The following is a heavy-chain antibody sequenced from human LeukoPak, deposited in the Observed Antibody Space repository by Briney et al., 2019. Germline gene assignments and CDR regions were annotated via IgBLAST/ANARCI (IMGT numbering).Heavy chain of an antibody. CDR3: SRTVDTAIRDAFDI. CDR1: GFTFSSYA. J-gene: IGHJ3*02. V-gene: IGHV3-30*04. CDR2: ISYDGSNK. D-gene: IGHD5-18*01. Sequence: GGSLRLSCAASGFTFSSYAMHWVRQAPGKGLEWVAVISYDGSNKYYADSVKGRFTISRDNSKNTLYLQMNSLRAEDTAVYYCSRTVDTAIRDAFDIWGQGTMVSVSS.